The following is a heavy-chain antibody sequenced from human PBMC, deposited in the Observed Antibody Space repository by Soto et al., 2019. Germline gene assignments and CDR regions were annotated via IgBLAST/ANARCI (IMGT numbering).Heavy chain of an antibody. J-gene: IGHJ5*02. V-gene: IGHV3-30-3*01. CDR2: ISYDGSNK. Sequence: QVQLVESGGGVVQPGRSLRLSCAASGFTFSSYAMHWVRQAPGKGLEWVAVISYDGSNKYYADSVKGRFTISRDNSKNTLYLQMNSLRAEDTAVYYCASAEYNWFDTWGQGTLVTVSS. CDR3: ASAEYNWFDT. CDR1: GFTFSSYA.